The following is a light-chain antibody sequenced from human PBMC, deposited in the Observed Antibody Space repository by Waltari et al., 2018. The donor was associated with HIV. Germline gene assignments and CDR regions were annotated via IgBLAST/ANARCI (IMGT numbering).Light chain of an antibody. CDR1: SSNIVTNY. Sequence: QSVLTQPPSASGTPGQRVTISCSGSSSNIVTNYVSWYKQFPGTAPELVVYNTNQPPLGFPDRFSGSKAGTSASLAISGLRSEDEADYYCAAWDDSLSAWLFGGGTRLNVL. V-gene: IGLV1-47*01. J-gene: IGLJ2*01. CDR3: AAWDDSLSAWL. CDR2: NTN.